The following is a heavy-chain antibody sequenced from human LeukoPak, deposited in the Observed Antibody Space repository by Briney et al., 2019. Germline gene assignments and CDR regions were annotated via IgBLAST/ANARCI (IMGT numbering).Heavy chain of an antibody. CDR3: ARGERVGYCSSTSCYAYYYYMDV. V-gene: IGHV1-2*02. CDR1: GYTFTGYY. Sequence: GASVKVSCKASGYTFTGYYMHWVRQAPGQGLEWMGWINPNSGGTNYAQKFQGRVTMTRDTSISTAYIELSRLRSDDTAVYYCARGERVGYCSSTSCYAYYYYMDVWGKGTTVTISS. J-gene: IGHJ6*03. D-gene: IGHD2-2*01. CDR2: INPNSGGT.